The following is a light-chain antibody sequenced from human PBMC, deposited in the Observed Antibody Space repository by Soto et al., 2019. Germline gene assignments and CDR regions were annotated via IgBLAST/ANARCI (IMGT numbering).Light chain of an antibody. CDR1: SSDVGGYNY. CDR2: EVT. J-gene: IGLJ2*01. CDR3: SSYAGVRNFVV. V-gene: IGLV2-8*01. Sequence: QSALTQPPSASGSPGQSVTISCTGASSDVGGYNYVSWYQQHPGKAPKLMIYEVTERPSGVPDRFSGSKSGNTASLTVSGLQAEDEADCYCSSYAGVRNFVVIGGGTKLTVL.